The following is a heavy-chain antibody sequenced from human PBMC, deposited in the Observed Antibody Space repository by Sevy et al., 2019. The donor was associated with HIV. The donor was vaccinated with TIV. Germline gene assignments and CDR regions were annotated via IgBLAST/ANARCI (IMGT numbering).Heavy chain of an antibody. Sequence: GESLKISCAASGFSISNNYTAWVRQAPGKGLEWVSVMYSGGSPHYADSVKGRFTISRDNSKNTLYLQMNSLRAEDTAVYYCAKTVNSGGGVVPAANYYYYGMDVWGQGTTVTVSS. D-gene: IGHD2-2*01. CDR1: GFSISNNY. V-gene: IGHV3-53*01. J-gene: IGHJ6*02. CDR2: MYSGGSP. CDR3: AKTVNSGGGVVPAANYYYYGMDV.